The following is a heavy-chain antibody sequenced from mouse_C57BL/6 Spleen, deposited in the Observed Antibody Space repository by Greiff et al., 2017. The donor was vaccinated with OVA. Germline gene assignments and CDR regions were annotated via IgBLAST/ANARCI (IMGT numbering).Heavy chain of an antibody. CDR3: ARNFYFDY. CDR2: ISYDGSN. J-gene: IGHJ2*01. CDR1: GYSITSGYY. Sequence: EVKLQESGPGLGKPAESLSLTCNVTGYSITSGYYWYWIRQFPGNQLEWMGYISYDGSNNYNPSLKNRISITPYTSKNQLFLKLNSVTTEDTATYNCARNFYFDYWGQGTTLTVSA. V-gene: IGHV3-6*01.